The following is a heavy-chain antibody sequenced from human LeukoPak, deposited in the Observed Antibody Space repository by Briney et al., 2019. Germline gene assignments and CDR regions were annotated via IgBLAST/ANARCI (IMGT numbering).Heavy chain of an antibody. J-gene: IGHJ4*02. D-gene: IGHD3-9*01. V-gene: IGHV4-59*01. Sequence: SETLSLTCTVSGGSISSYYWSWIRQPPGKGLEWIGYINYSGSTNYNPSLKSRVTISVDTSKNQFSLKLSSVTAADTAVYYCARVSYDILTGYYPGEVYFDYWGQGTLVTVSS. CDR3: ARVSYDILTGYYPGEVYFDY. CDR2: INYSGST. CDR1: GGSISSYY.